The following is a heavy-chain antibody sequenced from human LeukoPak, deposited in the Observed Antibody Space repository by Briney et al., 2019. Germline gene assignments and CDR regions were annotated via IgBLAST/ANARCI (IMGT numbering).Heavy chain of an antibody. V-gene: IGHV4-39*02. J-gene: IGHJ3*02. CDR2: IYYSGST. CDR1: GGSISSSFYY. D-gene: IGHD3-10*01. Sequence: PSETLSLTCTVSGGSISSSFYYWGWIRQPPGKGLEWIGSIYYSGSTYYNPSLKSRVTISVDTSKNQFSLKLSSVTAADTAVYYCARETVWFGELLDAFDIWGQGTMVTVSS. CDR3: ARETVWFGELLDAFDI.